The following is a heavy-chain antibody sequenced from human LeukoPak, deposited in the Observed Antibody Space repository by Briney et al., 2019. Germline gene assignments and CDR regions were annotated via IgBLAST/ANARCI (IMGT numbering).Heavy chain of an antibody. D-gene: IGHD5-24*01. CDR1: GFTFDDFA. CDR2: ISWNSGTI. CDR3: AESYGYKGQESSLFDY. J-gene: IGHJ4*02. V-gene: IGHV3-9*01. Sequence: GGSLRLSCAASGFTFDDFAMHWVRQVSGKGLEWVSGISWNSGTIDYADSVKGRFTISRDNAKNSLYLQMNSLRAEDTAFYYCAESYGYKGQESSLFDYWGQGTLVTVSS.